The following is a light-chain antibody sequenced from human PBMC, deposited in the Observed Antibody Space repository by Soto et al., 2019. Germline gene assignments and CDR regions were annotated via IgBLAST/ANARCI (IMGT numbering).Light chain of an antibody. Sequence: ELTQPASGSGFPGQSITISCTRTSSDVGGYNYVSWYQHHPGKAPKLIIYDVTNRPSGVSNPFSGSKSGNTASLTISGLQPEDEADYYCSSYTTSNTRQIVFGTGTQLTVL. CDR2: DVT. CDR3: SSYTTSNTRQIV. CDR1: SSDVGGYNY. V-gene: IGLV2-14*03. J-gene: IGLJ1*01.